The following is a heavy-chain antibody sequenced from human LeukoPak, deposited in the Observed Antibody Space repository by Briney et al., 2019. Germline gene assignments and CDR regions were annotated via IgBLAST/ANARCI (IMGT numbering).Heavy chain of an antibody. J-gene: IGHJ1*01. D-gene: IGHD1-1*01. CDR1: GFTFSSYG. Sequence: GRSLRLSCAASGFTFSSYGMHWVRQAPGKGLEWVAVIWYDGSNKYYADSVKGRFTISRDNSKNTLYLQMNSLRAEDTAVYYCARGYNSGGTWNVQHWGQGTLVTVSS. CDR2: IWYDGSNK. CDR3: ARGYNSGGTWNVQH. V-gene: IGHV3-33*01.